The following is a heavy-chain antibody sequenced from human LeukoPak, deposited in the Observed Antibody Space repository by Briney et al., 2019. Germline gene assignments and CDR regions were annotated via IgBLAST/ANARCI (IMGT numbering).Heavy chain of an antibody. Sequence: SETLSLTCTVSGGSISSGDYYWSWIRQPPGKGLEWIGYIYYSGSTYYNPSLKSRVTISVDTSKNQFSLKLSSVTAADTAVYYCARAGDYYDSKGDRFDYWGQGTLVTVSS. J-gene: IGHJ4*02. V-gene: IGHV4-30-4*01. CDR2: IYYSGST. CDR3: ARAGDYYDSKGDRFDY. CDR1: GGSISSGDYY. D-gene: IGHD3-22*01.